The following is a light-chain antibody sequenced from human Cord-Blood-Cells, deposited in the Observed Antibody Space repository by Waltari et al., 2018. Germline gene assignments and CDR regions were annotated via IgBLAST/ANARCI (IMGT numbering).Light chain of an antibody. CDR3: CSYAGSSTFYV. J-gene: IGLJ1*01. CDR2: EGS. CDR1: SSDVGSYNL. Sequence: QSALTQPAPVSGSPGQSITISCTGTSSDVGSYNLVSWYQQHPGKAPKRLIYEGSKRPSGVSNRFSGSKSGNTASLTISGLQAEDEADYYCCSYAGSSTFYVFGTGTKFTFL. V-gene: IGLV2-23*01.